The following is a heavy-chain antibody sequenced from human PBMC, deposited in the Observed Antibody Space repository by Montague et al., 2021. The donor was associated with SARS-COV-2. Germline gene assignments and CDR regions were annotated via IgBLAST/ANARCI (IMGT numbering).Heavy chain of an antibody. J-gene: IGHJ6*03. CDR2: IYYSGST. V-gene: IGHV4-31*11. D-gene: IGHD4-23*01. CDR3: ASTYGGNLGYYYYYMDV. CDR1: GGSISSGGYY. Sequence: TLSLTCAVYGGSISSGGYYWSWIRQHPGKGLEWIGYIYYSGSTYYNPSLKSRVTISVDTSKNQFSLKLSSVTAADTAVYYCASTYGGNLGYYYYYMDVWGKGTPVTVSS.